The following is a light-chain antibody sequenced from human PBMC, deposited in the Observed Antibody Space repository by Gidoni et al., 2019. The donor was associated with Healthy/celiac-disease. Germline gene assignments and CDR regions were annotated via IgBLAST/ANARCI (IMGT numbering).Light chain of an antibody. CDR1: QSISSW. CDR3: QQYNSYSRT. J-gene: IGKJ1*01. Sequence: QVTQSPSTLSASVGDRVTITCRASQSISSWLAWYQQKPGKAPKLLIYKASSLESGVPSRFSGSGSGTEFTLTISSLQPDDFATYYCQQYNSYSRTFGQGTKVEIK. CDR2: KAS. V-gene: IGKV1-5*03.